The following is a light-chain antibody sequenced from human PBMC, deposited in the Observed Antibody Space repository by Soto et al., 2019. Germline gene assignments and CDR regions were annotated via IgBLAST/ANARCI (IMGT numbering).Light chain of an antibody. CDR2: GAS. CDR1: QSVSSN. CDR3: QQYNNGPGT. Sequence: EIVMTQSPATLSVSPGERATLSCRASQSVSSNFAWYQQKPGQAPRLLIYGASTRATGNPARFSGSGSGKEFTLTISSLQSEDFAVYYCQQYNNGPGTFGQGTKVEIK. V-gene: IGKV3-15*01. J-gene: IGKJ1*01.